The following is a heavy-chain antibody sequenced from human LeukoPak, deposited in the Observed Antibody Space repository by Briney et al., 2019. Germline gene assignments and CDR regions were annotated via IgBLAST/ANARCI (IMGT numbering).Heavy chain of an antibody. D-gene: IGHD2-21*01. CDR1: GENFSIYF. J-gene: IGHJ4*02. V-gene: IGHV4-34*01. CDR3: ARPGLAYCGADCYSTEGYYFDY. Sequence: PSETLSLTCAVYGENFSIYFYSWIRQPPGKGLEWIGEINHGGSTSYNPSLKSRVTISVDTSKNQFSLRLGSVTAADTAMYYCARPGLAYCGADCYSTEGYYFDYWSQGTLVTVSS. CDR2: INHGGST.